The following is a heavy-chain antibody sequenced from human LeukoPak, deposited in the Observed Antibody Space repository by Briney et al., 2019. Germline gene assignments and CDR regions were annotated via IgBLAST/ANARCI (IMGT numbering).Heavy chain of an antibody. J-gene: IGHJ4*02. CDR2: ISGSGGST. Sequence: GGSLRLSCAASGFTFSSYAMSWVRQAPGKGLEWVSAISGSGGSTYYAVSVKGRFTISRDNSKNTLYLQMNSLRAEDTAVYYCAKVPAGNIVVVVAATPNYFDYWGQGTLVTVSS. D-gene: IGHD2-15*01. V-gene: IGHV3-23*01. CDR3: AKVPAGNIVVVVAATPNYFDY. CDR1: GFTFSSYA.